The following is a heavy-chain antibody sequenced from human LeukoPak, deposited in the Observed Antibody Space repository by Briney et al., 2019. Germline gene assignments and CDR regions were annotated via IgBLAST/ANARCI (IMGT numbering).Heavy chain of an antibody. Sequence: GGSLRLSCGVSGFAFGSEAMSWVRQSPARGLEWVASISPGGGTTYYADSVKGRFTVSRDNSKNTLYLQMNSLRVDDTAVYYCAKGWPYGSGSQLFYFDYWGQGTLVTVSS. CDR2: ISPGGGTT. J-gene: IGHJ4*02. CDR1: GFAFGSEA. V-gene: IGHV3-23*01. D-gene: IGHD3-10*01. CDR3: AKGWPYGSGSQLFYFDY.